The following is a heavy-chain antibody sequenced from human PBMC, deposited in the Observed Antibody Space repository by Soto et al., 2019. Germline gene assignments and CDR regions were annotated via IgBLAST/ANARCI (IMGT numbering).Heavy chain of an antibody. V-gene: IGHV1-18*01. CDR2: ISAYNGNT. CDR1: GYTFTSYG. J-gene: IGHJ4*02. Sequence: GASVKVSCKASGYTFTSYGISWVRQAPGQGLEWMGWISAYNGNTNYAQKLQGRVTMTTDTSTSTAYMELRSLRSDDTAVYYCARAFSPHRYSGYDGSGPFDYWGQGTLVTVSS. CDR3: ARAFSPHRYSGYDGSGPFDY. D-gene: IGHD5-12*01.